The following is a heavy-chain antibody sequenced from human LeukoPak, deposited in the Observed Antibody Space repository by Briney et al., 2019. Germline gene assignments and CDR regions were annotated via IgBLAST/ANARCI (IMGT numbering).Heavy chain of an antibody. V-gene: IGHV3-74*01. D-gene: IGHD2-2*01. CDR2: INRDGSST. J-gene: IGHJ6*03. Sequence: GGSLRLSCAASGVIFSNYWMHWVRQAPGKGLVWVSRINRDGSSTSYADSVKGRFTISRDNAKNTLYLQMNSLRAEDTAVYYCARNDGGYCSSTSCYAVGHYYYYYYMDVWGKGTTVTISS. CDR1: GVIFSNYW. CDR3: ARNDGGYCSSTSCYAVGHYYYYYYMDV.